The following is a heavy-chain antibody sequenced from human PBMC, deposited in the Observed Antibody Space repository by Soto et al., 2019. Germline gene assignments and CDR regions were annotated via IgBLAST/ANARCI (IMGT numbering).Heavy chain of an antibody. CDR3: ARVGGFCTNGVCYENWFDP. CDR2: IYYTGRT. Sequence: SETLSLTCTVSGGSISSYYWSWIRQPPGKGLEWIGYIYYTGRTNYNPSLKSRVTFSVDTSKNQLSLKLSSVTAADTAVYYCARVGGFCTNGVCYENWFDPWGEGTLVTVSS. D-gene: IGHD2-8*01. V-gene: IGHV4-59*01. J-gene: IGHJ5*02. CDR1: GGSISSYY.